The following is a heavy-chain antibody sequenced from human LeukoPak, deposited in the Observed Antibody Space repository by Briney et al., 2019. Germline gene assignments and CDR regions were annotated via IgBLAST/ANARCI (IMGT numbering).Heavy chain of an antibody. CDR3: ARTMVRGDTNWFDP. CDR1: GYTFTSYG. CDR2: ISAYNGNT. D-gene: IGHD3-10*01. Sequence: GASVKVSCKASGYTFTSYGISWVRQAPGRGLEWMGWISAYNGNTNYAQKLQGRVTMTTDTSTSTAYMELRGLRSDDTAVYYCARTMVRGDTNWFDPWGQGTLVTVSS. J-gene: IGHJ5*02. V-gene: IGHV1-18*01.